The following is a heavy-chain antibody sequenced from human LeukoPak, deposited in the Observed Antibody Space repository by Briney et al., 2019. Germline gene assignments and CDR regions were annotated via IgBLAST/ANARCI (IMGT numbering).Heavy chain of an antibody. CDR1: GYTLSNYA. D-gene: IGHD2-15*01. CDR2: MNPNSGNT. Sequence: ASVRVSCKASGYTLSNYAINWVRQATGQGLEWMGWMNPNSGNTGYAQEFQGRVTMTWDPSIGTAYMELRSLRSEDTALYYCARGTVVDYWGQRTLVTVSS. V-gene: IGHV1-8*01. J-gene: IGHJ4*02. CDR3: ARGTVVDY.